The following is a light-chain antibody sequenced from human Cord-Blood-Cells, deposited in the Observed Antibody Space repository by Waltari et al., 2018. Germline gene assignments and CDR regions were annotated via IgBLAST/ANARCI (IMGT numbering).Light chain of an antibody. CDR1: QSVLYSSNNKIY. J-gene: IGKJ4*01. V-gene: IGKV4-1*01. CDR3: QQYYSTPLT. Sequence: DIVMTPSPDSLPVSLGARATLTCKSSQSVLYSSNNKIYLACYQQKPGQPPKLLIYWASTRESGVPDRLSGSGSGTDFTLPISSLQAADVAVYYCQQYYSTPLTFGGGTKVEIK. CDR2: WAS.